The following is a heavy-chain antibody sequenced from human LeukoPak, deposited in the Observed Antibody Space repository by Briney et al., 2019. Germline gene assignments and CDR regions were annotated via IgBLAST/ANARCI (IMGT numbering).Heavy chain of an antibody. V-gene: IGHV3-66*01. CDR3: ASRGTSGWYQGGLEF. J-gene: IGHJ4*02. D-gene: IGHD6-19*01. Sequence: SGGSLRLSCAASGFTVSSNYMSWVRQAPGKGLDWVSIIHSGGSTYYADSVKGRFTISRDNSKNTLYLQMNSLRAEDTAVYYCASRGTSGWYQGGLEFWGQGTLVTVSS. CDR1: GFTVSSNY. CDR2: IHSGGST.